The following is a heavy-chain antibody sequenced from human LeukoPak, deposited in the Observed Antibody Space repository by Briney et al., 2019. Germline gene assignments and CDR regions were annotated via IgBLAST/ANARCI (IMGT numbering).Heavy chain of an antibody. J-gene: IGHJ4*02. V-gene: IGHV3-20*03. Sequence: XRXXXXEXXXXGXGINWNGGRTVYADSVKGGFTIYRDKAKNSLYLQMNSLRDGDTALSYCARGGSTTVTTYVDYWGQGTLVTVSS. CDR3: ARGGSTTVTTYVDY. CDR2: INWNGGRT. D-gene: IGHD4-11*01.